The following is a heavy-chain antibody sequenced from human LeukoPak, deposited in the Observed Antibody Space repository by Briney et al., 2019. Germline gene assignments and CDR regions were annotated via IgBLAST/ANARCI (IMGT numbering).Heavy chain of an antibody. D-gene: IGHD3-22*01. CDR3: ARVTGYVIEDYFDY. V-gene: IGHV4-38-2*02. Sequence: SETLSLTCTVSGYSISSGYHWGWIRPPPGKGLEWIGSIYHSGSTYYNPSLKSRVTISVDTSKNQFSLKLSSVTAADTAMYYCARVTGYVIEDYFDYWGQGTLVTVSS. J-gene: IGHJ4*02. CDR2: IYHSGST. CDR1: GYSISSGYH.